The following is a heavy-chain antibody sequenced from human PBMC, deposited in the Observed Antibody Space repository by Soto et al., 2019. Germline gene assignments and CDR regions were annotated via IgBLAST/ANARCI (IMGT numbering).Heavy chain of an antibody. CDR3: ARGYPQSGYSSSWVFDY. CDR1: GGSINSGGYY. V-gene: IGHV4-31*03. Sequence: QVQLQESGPGLVKPSQTLSLICTVSGGSINSGGYYWNWIRQHPGKGLEWIGYIFYSGSTYYNPSLRSRFTISADTSENQFSLNLSSVTAADRAVYFCARGYPQSGYSSSWVFDYWGQGTLVNVSS. J-gene: IGHJ4*02. D-gene: IGHD6-13*01. CDR2: IFYSGST.